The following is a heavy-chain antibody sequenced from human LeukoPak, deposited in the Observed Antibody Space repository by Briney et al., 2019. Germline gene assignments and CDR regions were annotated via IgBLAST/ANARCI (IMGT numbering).Heavy chain of an antibody. D-gene: IGHD5-12*01. J-gene: IGHJ4*02. V-gene: IGHV1-69*06. CDR2: IIPIFGTA. Sequence: SVKVSCKASGGTFSSYAISWVRQAPGQGLEWMGGIIPIFGTANYAQKFQGRVTITADTSTSTAYMGLRSLRSDDTAVYYCAVGYGGYSTDYWGQGTLVTVSS. CDR3: AVGYGGYSTDY. CDR1: GGTFSSYA.